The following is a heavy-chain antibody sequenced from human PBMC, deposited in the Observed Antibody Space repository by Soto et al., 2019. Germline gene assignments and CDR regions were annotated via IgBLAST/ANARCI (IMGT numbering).Heavy chain of an antibody. D-gene: IGHD6-13*01. CDR1: GGSISSGGYY. CDR3: ARVFSDSGSFFDP. J-gene: IGHJ5*02. Sequence: QVQLQESGPGLVKPSQTLSLTCTVSGGSISSGGYYWSWIRQHPGKGLEWIGYIYYSGRTYYNPSLKSRVTKSVDTSKIQFSLKLSSVTAADTAVYYCARVFSDSGSFFDPWGQGTLVTVSS. V-gene: IGHV4-31*03. CDR2: IYYSGRT.